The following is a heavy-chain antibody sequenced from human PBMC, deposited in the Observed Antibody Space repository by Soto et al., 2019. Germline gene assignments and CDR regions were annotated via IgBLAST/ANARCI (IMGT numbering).Heavy chain of an antibody. V-gene: IGHV3-7*03. CDR3: AQKTRARYCSGGSCYLRY. Sequence: EVQLVESGGGVVQPGGSLRLSCAASGFTFSSYWMSWVRQAPGKGLEWVANIKQDGSEKYYVDSVKGRFTISRDNAKNSRYLQMNSLRAEDTAVYYCAQKTRARYCSGGSCYLRYWGQGTLGTVSS. CDR2: IKQDGSEK. CDR1: GFTFSSYW. D-gene: IGHD2-15*01. J-gene: IGHJ4*02.